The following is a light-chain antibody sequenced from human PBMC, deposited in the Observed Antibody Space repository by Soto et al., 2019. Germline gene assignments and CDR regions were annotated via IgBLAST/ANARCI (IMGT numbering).Light chain of an antibody. CDR1: SSHIGKNY. V-gene: IGLV1-51*01. J-gene: IGLJ2*01. Sequence: QSVLTQPPSVSAAPGQMGTISCSGSSSHIGKNYVSWYQQLPGTAPKLLIYDNYNRPSGIPDRFAGSKSGTSATLGITGLQTGDEADYYCGTWDSSLSAVVFGGGTKLTVL. CDR2: DNY. CDR3: GTWDSSLSAVV.